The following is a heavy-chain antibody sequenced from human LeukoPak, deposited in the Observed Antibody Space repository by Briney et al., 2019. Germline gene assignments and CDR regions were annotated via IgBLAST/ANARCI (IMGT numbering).Heavy chain of an antibody. CDR2: IKQDGSEK. V-gene: IGHV3-7*01. Sequence: QAGGSLRLSCAASGFTFSSYWMSWVRQAPGKGLEWVANIKQDGSEKYYVDSVKGRFTISRDNAKNSLYLQMNSLRAEDTAVYYCARDLFLDPAPHDYWGQGTLVTVSS. D-gene: IGHD3-3*01. CDR3: ARDLFLDPAPHDY. J-gene: IGHJ4*02. CDR1: GFTFSSYW.